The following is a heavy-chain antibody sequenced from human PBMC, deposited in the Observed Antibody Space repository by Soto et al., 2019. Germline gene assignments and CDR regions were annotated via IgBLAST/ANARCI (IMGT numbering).Heavy chain of an antibody. CDR1: GFTFSSYW. CDR3: AREQYSGYDSTCYYYGMDV. CDR2: IKQDGSEK. D-gene: IGHD5-12*01. V-gene: IGHV3-7*03. J-gene: IGHJ6*02. Sequence: EVQLVESGGGLVQPGGSLRLSCAASGFTFSSYWMSWVRQAPGKGLEWVANIKQDGSEKYYVDSVKGRFTISRDNAKNSLYLQMNSLRAEDTAVYYCAREQYSGYDSTCYYYGMDVWGQGTTVTVSS.